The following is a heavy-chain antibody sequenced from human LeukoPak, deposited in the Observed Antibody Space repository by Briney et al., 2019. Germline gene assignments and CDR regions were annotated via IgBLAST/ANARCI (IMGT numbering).Heavy chain of an antibody. V-gene: IGHV1-18*01. CDR3: ARYTIPTYYDFWSGYADGMDV. Sequence: ASVKVSCKASGYTFTSYGISWVRQAPGQGLEWMGWISAYNGNTNYAQKLQGRVTMTTDTSTSTAYMELRSLRSDDTAVYYCARYTIPTYYDFWSGYADGMDVRGQGTTVTVSS. J-gene: IGHJ6*02. CDR1: GYTFTSYG. D-gene: IGHD3-3*01. CDR2: ISAYNGNT.